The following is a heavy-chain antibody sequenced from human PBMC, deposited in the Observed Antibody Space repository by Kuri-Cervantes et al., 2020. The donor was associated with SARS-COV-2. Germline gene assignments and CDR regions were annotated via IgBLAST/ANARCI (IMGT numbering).Heavy chain of an antibody. CDR3: AGDIPHIVVVSAAFNKGFDL. J-gene: IGHJ5*02. V-gene: IGHV4-39*01. CDR1: GCSISSNSFY. D-gene: IGHD2-2*01. Sequence: ESLEISCTVSGCSISSNSFYWGWIRQPPGKGQEWVGSIYYNGSTYYNPSLKSRVTISVDKSNNQFALKLSSVTDADTAVSDCAGDIPHIVVVSAAFNKGFDLWGQGTLVTVSS. CDR2: IYYNGST.